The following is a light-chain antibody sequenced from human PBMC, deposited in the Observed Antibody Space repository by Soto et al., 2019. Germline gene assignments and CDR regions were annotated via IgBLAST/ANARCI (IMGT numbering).Light chain of an antibody. CDR3: HQYSKDTPGT. J-gene: IGKJ1*01. V-gene: IGKV1-27*01. CDR1: QDISQF. Sequence: DIQMTLSPSSLSASVGDRVTFTCRASQDISQFLAWYQQRPGKVPRLLISYAANLQLGVPSRFSGSGSGTDFTLTISSLQPEDVGTYYCHQYSKDTPGTFGQGTKVDIK. CDR2: YAA.